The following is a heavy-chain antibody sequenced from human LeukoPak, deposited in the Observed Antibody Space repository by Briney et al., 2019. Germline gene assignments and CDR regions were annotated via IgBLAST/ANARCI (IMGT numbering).Heavy chain of an antibody. CDR1: GGSISSSSYY. CDR2: IYYSGST. Sequence: SETLSLTCTVSGGSISSSSYYWGWIRQPPGKGLEWIGSIYYSGSTYYNPSLKSRVTISVDTSKNQFSLKLSSVTAADTAVYYCARDKRIVAPGLIDDSYYYGMDVWGQGTTVTVSS. D-gene: IGHD3-22*01. CDR3: ARDKRIVAPGLIDDSYYYGMDV. V-gene: IGHV4-39*07. J-gene: IGHJ6*02.